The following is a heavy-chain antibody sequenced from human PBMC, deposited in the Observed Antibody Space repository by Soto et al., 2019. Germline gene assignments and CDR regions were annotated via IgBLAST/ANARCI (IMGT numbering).Heavy chain of an antibody. Sequence: GGSLRLSCTASGFTFGDYAMSWVRQAPGKGLEWVGFIRSKAYGGTTEYAASVKGRFTISRDDSKSIAYLQMNSLKTEDTAVYYCTRGRITIFGVVPDDAFDIWGQVTIATVSS. CDR2: IRSKAYGGTT. J-gene: IGHJ3*02. V-gene: IGHV3-49*04. CDR3: TRGRITIFGVVPDDAFDI. D-gene: IGHD3-3*01. CDR1: GFTFGDYA.